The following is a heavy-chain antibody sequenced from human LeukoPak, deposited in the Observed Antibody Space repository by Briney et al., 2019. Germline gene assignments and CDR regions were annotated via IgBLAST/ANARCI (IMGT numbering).Heavy chain of an antibody. CDR1: RFTFSSYS. CDR2: ISSSSSYI. J-gene: IGHJ4*02. Sequence: PGGSLRLSCAASRFTFSSYSMNWVRQAPGKGLEWVSSISSSSSYIYYADSVKGRFTISRDNAKNSLYLQMNSLRAEDTAVYYCARVAAARLWGDFDYWGQGTLVTVSS. CDR3: ARVAAARLWGDFDY. V-gene: IGHV3-21*01. D-gene: IGHD6-6*01.